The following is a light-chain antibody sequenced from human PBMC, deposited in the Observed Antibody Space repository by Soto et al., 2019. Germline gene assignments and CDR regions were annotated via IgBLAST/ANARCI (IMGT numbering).Light chain of an antibody. Sequence: EIVLTQSPATLSLSPGERATLSCRASQSVSSYLAWYQQKPGQAPRLLIYDASNRATGIPARFSGSGSGTDFTLTISSLEPEDFAVYYGQQRSNWPLPTFGGGTKVEIK. CDR3: QQRSNWPLPT. CDR2: DAS. CDR1: QSVSSY. V-gene: IGKV3-11*01. J-gene: IGKJ4*01.